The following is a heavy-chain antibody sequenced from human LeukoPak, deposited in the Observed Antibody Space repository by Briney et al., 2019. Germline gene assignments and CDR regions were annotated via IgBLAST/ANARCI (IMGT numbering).Heavy chain of an antibody. CDR3: ALYCGGDCYHDY. CDR1: GFTFTNSA. D-gene: IGHD2-21*02. CDR2: IVVGSGNT. V-gene: IGHV1-58*01. J-gene: IGHJ4*02. Sequence: ASVKVSCKASGFTFTNSAVQWVRQARGQRLEWIGWIVVGSGNTNYAQKFQERITITRDMSTSTVYMELSSLRSEDTAIYYCALYCGGDCYHDYWGQGTLVTVSS.